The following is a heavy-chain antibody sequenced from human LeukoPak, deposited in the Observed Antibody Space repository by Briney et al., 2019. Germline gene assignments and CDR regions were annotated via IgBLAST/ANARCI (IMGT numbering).Heavy chain of an antibody. Sequence: PSETLSLTCTVSGGSVSSGSYYWSWIRQPPGKGLEWIGYIYYSGSTNYNPSLKSRVTISVDTSKNQFSLKLSSVTAADTAVYYCARDRWNHKHSSSDYYYYGMDVWGQGTTVTVSS. CDR3: ARDRWNHKHSSSDYYYYGMDV. CDR2: IYYSGST. D-gene: IGHD6-6*01. J-gene: IGHJ6*02. V-gene: IGHV4-61*01. CDR1: GGSVSSGSYY.